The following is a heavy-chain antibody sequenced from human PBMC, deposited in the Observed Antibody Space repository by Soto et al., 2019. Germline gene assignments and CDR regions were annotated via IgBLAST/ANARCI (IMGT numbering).Heavy chain of an antibody. D-gene: IGHD3-9*01. CDR2: IYYSVST. CDR1: VGSISSGGKY. Sequence: QVQLQESGPGLVKPSQTLSLTCTVSVGSISSGGKYLSWIRQHPGKGLGWIGYIYYSVSTYYNPSLKSRVTISVGTYNNQYSLKLSSVTAADAAVYYCARVWAGDILAGYYSRPFFAYWGQGTLVTVSS. V-gene: IGHV4-31*03. J-gene: IGHJ4*02. CDR3: ARVWAGDILAGYYSRPFFAY.